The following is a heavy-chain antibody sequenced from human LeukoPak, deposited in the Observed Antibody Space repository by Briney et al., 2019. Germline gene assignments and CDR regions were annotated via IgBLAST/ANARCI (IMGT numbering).Heavy chain of an antibody. Sequence: PGGSLRLSCEGSGFSFSSYWMTWVRQSPGKGPEWVANIKQDESERYTVDSVKGRFTISRDNAKNSVYLHMNGLRAEDTALYYCARLSAYYYGSFFYYYMDVWGKGTTVTVSS. CDR2: IKQDESER. V-gene: IGHV3-7*01. J-gene: IGHJ6*03. CDR3: ARLSAYYYGSFFYYYMDV. CDR1: GFSFSSYW. D-gene: IGHD3-10*01.